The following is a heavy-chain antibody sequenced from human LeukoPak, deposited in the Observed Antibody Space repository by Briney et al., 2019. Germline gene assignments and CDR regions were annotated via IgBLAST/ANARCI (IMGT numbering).Heavy chain of an antibody. J-gene: IGHJ5*02. CDR1: GFAFRRYG. CDR2: IRYDGSNT. V-gene: IGHV3-30*02. Sequence: GGSLRLSCEASGFAFRRYGMHWVRQAPGKGLEWVAFIRYDGSNTYYADSVKGRFTISRDNSRNTLYLQMNSLRAEDTAVYYCAKEEWEVDYNNWFDPWGQGTLVTVSS. CDR3: AKEEWEVDYNNWFDP. D-gene: IGHD1-26*01.